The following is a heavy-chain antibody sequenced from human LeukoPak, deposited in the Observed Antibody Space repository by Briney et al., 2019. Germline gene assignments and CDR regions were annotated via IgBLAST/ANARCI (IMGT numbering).Heavy chain of an antibody. CDR3: ARGSYYYGTGSFMGSDS. V-gene: IGHV1-3*01. Sequence: GASVKVSCTASGYTFTNYAVHWVRQAPGQRPEWMGWINAGNGNTEYSQKFQDRVTITRDTSASTVYMDLSSLRSEDTAVYYCARGSYYYGTGSFMGSDSWGQGTLVTVSS. J-gene: IGHJ4*02. CDR2: INAGNGNT. CDR1: GYTFTNYA. D-gene: IGHD3-10*01.